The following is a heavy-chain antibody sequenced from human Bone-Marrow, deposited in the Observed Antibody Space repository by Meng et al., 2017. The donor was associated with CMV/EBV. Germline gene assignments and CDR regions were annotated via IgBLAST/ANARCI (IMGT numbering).Heavy chain of an antibody. J-gene: IGHJ5*02. V-gene: IGHV1-3*01. CDR1: YPFPIYA. Sequence: YPFPIYAMHWVRQAPRQRLEWLGWINPENGQTQYSQQFQDRVTITRDTSANTTYMELSGLRSEDTAVFYCARGAGSRSPVYNWFYPWGQGTLVTVSS. CDR3: ARGAGSRSPVYNWFYP. CDR2: INPENGQT. D-gene: IGHD6-13*01.